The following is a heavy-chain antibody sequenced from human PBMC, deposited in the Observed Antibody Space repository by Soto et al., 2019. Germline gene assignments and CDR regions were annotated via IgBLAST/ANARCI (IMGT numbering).Heavy chain of an antibody. V-gene: IGHV1-69*01. Sequence: QVQLVQSGAEVKRPGSSVKVSCKASGGTFNNYALSWVRQAPGQGLEWMGGIIPIFNSAHYAQKFQGRVTITADDSTSTAYMELRSLSPDDTAVYYCAREVTVASYSFDFWGQGTLVTVSS. D-gene: IGHD5-12*01. CDR2: IIPIFNSA. J-gene: IGHJ4*02. CDR1: GGTFNNYA. CDR3: AREVTVASYSFDF.